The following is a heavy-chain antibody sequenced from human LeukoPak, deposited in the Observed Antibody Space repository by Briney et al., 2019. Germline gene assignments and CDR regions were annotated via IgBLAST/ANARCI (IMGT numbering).Heavy chain of an antibody. V-gene: IGHV1-18*01. J-gene: IGHJ4*01. CDR3: ARAPYYYDSSGYPEN. CDR1: GYTFTSYG. Sequence: ASVKVSCKASGYTFTSYGISWVRQAPGQGLEWMGWISAYNGNTNYAQKLQGRVTMTTDTSTSTAYMELRSLRSDDTAVYYCARAPYYYDSSGYPENWGQEPWSPSPQ. CDR2: ISAYNGNT. D-gene: IGHD3-22*01.